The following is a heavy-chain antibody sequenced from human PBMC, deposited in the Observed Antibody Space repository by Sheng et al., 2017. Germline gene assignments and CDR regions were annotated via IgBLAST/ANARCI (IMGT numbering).Heavy chain of an antibody. V-gene: IGHV3-9*03. CDR1: GFTFDDYA. J-gene: IGHJ2*01. CDR2: ISWNSGSI. Sequence: EVQLVESGGGLVQPGRSLRLSCAASGFTFDDYAMHWVRQAPGKGLEWVSGISWNSGSIVYADSVKGRFTIARDNAKNSLYLQMNSLRAEDMALYYCAKDSGSAAGPLEGYFDLWGRGTPGHCLL. D-gene: IGHD6-13*01. CDR3: AKDSGSAAGPLEGYFDL.